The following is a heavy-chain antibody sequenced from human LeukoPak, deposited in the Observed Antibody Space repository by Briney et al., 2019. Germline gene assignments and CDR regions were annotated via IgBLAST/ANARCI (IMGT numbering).Heavy chain of an antibody. V-gene: IGHV4-34*01. CDR2: INHSGST. CDR1: GGSFSGYY. D-gene: IGHD6-13*01. CDR3: ARGPGYSSTPNWFDP. J-gene: IGHJ5*02. Sequence: PSETLSLTCAVYGGSFSGYYWSWIRQPPGKGLEWIGEINHSGSTNYNPSLKSRVTISVDTSKNQFSLKLSSVTAADTAVYYCARGPGYSSTPNWFDPWGQGTLVTVSS.